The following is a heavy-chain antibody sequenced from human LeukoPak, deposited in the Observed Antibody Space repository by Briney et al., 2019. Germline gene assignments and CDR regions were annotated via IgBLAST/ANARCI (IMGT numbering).Heavy chain of an antibody. D-gene: IGHD3-3*01. CDR1: GFTFSSYA. CDR3: AISPDFWSGYHLDY. V-gene: IGHV3-30-3*01. J-gene: IGHJ4*02. CDR2: ISYDGSNK. Sequence: GGSLRLSCAASGFTFSSYAMHWVRQAPGKGLEWVAVISYDGSNKYYADSVKGRFTISRDNSKNTLYLQMNSLRAEDTAVYYCAISPDFWSGYHLDYWGQGTLVTVSS.